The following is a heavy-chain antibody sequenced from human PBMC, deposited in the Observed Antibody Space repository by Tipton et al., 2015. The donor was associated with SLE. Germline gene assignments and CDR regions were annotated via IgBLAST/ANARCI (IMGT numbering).Heavy chain of an antibody. J-gene: IGHJ6*03. D-gene: IGHD6-6*01. CDR3: ARQFRIAARPYYYYMDV. Sequence: TLSLTCTVSGGSISSSSYYWGWIRQPPGKGLEWIGSIYYSGSTYYNPSLNRRVTISVDTSKNQFSLKLSSVTAADTAVYYCARQFRIAARPYYYYMDVWGKGTTVTVSS. CDR2: IYYSGST. CDR1: GGSISSSSYY. V-gene: IGHV4-39*01.